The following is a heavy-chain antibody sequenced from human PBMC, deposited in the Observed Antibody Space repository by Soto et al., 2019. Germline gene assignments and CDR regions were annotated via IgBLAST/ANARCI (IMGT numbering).Heavy chain of an antibody. CDR2: IERDDDDK. D-gene: IGHD1-20*01. Sequence: SGPTLVNPTETLTLTCTFTGFSLTSPGMCVSWIRQSPGKALEWLALIERDDDDKYYSTSLKTRLTISKDTRKNQVVLTMANMEPADTATYYCARSIRGPRRFNGMDVWGQGTTVTVSS. J-gene: IGHJ6*02. V-gene: IGHV2-70*13. CDR3: ARSIRGPRRFNGMDV. CDR1: GFSLTSPGMC.